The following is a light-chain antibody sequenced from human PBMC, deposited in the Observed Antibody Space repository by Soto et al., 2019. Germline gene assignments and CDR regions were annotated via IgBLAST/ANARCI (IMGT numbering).Light chain of an antibody. J-gene: IGLJ1*01. CDR3: SSYTSSSTLLYV. Sequence: QSALTRPASVSGSPGQSITISCTGTSSDVGGYNYVSWYQQHPGKAPKLMIYDVSNRPSGVSNRFSGSKSGNTASLTISGLQAEDEADYYCSSYTSSSTLLYVFGTGT. CDR2: DVS. CDR1: SSDVGGYNY. V-gene: IGLV2-14*01.